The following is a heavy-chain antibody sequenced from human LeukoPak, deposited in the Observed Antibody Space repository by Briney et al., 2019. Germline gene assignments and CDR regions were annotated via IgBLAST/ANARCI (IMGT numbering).Heavy chain of an antibody. CDR3: ARGHSTSSPYFCNGMDV. Sequence: SQTLTLTCSLSGGSINSGGYWWTWIRQHPVRGLEWIGCSYYSGSTYYNPSLKTRVSISVDTSKNQFSLRLSSVTAADTAVYYCARGHSTSSPYFCNGMDVWGQGTTVTVSS. CDR2: SYYSGST. CDR1: GGSINSGGYW. J-gene: IGHJ6*02. V-gene: IGHV4-31*03. D-gene: IGHD6-6*01.